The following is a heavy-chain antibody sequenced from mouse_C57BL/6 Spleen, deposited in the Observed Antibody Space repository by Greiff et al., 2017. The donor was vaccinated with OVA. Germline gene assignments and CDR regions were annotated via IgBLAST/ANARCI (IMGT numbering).Heavy chain of an antibody. CDR3: ARQTAYYFDY. Sequence: EVQLQESGGGSVKPGGSLKLSCAASGFTFNDYGMHWVRQAPEKGLEWVAYISSGSSTIYYTDTVKGRFTISRDNAKNTLFLQMTSLRSEDTAMYYCARQTAYYFDYWGQGTTLTVSS. D-gene: IGHD1-2*01. V-gene: IGHV5-17*01. CDR1: GFTFNDYG. CDR2: ISSGSSTI. J-gene: IGHJ2*01.